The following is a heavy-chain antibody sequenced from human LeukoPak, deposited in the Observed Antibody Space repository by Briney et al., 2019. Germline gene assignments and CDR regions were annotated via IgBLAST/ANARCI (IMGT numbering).Heavy chain of an antibody. D-gene: IGHD3-16*01. CDR2: ISSSSSYI. CDR1: GFTFSSYG. CDR3: ARLLKYYDYVWGSSKLFDY. Sequence: PGGSLRLSCAASGFTFSSYGMNWVRQAPGKGLEWVSSISSSSSYIYYADSVKGRFTISRDNAKNSLYLQMNCLRAEDTAVYYCARLLKYYDYVWGSSKLFDYWGQGTLVTVSS. V-gene: IGHV3-21*01. J-gene: IGHJ4*02.